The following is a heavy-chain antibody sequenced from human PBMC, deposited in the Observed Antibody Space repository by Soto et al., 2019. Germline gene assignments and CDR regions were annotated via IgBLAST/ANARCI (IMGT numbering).Heavy chain of an antibody. D-gene: IGHD2-21*02. J-gene: IGHJ3*02. V-gene: IGHV3-74*01. CDR1: GFTFSRYW. CDR3: ARGGDHHGFDI. Sequence: EVQLVESGGGLVQPGGSLRLSCVASGFTFSRYWMHWVRQDPGKGLVWVSRINSDGSGTIYADSVKGRFTISRDNAKNTLYLQMNSLRADDTAVYYCARGGDHHGFDIWGQGTMVTVSS. CDR2: INSDGSGT.